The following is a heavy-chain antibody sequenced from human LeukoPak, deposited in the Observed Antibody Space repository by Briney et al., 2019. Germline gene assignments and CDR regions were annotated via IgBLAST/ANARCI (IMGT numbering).Heavy chain of an antibody. CDR2: MYYSGST. CDR3: ARGGAAGTYYYYMDV. J-gene: IGHJ6*03. Sequence: PSETLSLTCNVSGGSISSYYWSWIRQTPGKGLEWIGYMYYSGSTNYNPSLKSRVTISVDTSKNQFSLKLSSVTATDTAVYYCARGGAAGTYYYYMDVWGKGTTVTISS. D-gene: IGHD6-13*01. CDR1: GGSISSYY. V-gene: IGHV4-59*01.